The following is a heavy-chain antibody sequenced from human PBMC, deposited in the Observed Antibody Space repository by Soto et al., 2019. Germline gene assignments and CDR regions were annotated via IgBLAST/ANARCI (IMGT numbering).Heavy chain of an antibody. J-gene: IGHJ5*02. CDR3: SRPLSGSYLAEFDP. CDR2: ISAYNGNT. D-gene: IGHD1-26*01. V-gene: IGHV1-18*04. Sequence: QVQLVQSGAEVKKPGASVKVSCKASGYTFTSYGISWVRQAPGQGLEWMRWISAYNGNTNYAQKLQGRVTMTTDTSTSTAYMELRSLRSDDTAVYSCSRPLSGSYLAEFDPLGHGALVTVSS. CDR1: GYTFTSYG.